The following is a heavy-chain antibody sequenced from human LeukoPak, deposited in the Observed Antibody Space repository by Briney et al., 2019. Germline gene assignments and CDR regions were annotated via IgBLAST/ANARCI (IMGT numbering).Heavy chain of an antibody. Sequence: ASVKVSCKASGYTFTSYDINWVRQATGQGLEWLGWMNPNSGSTGYAQKFQGRVTITRNTSISTAYMELSGLRSEDTAVYYCARGRSTGYPYYFEYWGQGTLVTVFS. D-gene: IGHD5-12*01. CDR3: ARGRSTGYPYYFEY. V-gene: IGHV1-8*03. CDR2: MNPNSGST. J-gene: IGHJ4*02. CDR1: GYTFTSYD.